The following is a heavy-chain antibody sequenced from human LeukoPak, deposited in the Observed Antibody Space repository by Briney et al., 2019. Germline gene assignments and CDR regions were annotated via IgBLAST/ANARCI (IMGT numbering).Heavy chain of an antibody. J-gene: IGHJ4*02. D-gene: IGHD3-3*01. CDR2: INAYNGNT. CDR3: ARGRFTIFGVVPPDY. CDR1: GYTLTTYG. V-gene: IGHV1-18*01. Sequence: ASVKVSCKASGYTLTTYGISWVRQAPGQGLEWMGWINAYNGNTNYVQKLQGRVTMTTDTSTSTAYMELRSLRSEDTAVYYCARGRFTIFGVVPPDYWGQGTLVTVSS.